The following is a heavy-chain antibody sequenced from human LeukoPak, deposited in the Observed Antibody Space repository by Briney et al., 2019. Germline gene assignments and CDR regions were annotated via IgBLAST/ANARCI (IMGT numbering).Heavy chain of an antibody. CDR1: GGSISSCY. CDR2: IYYSGST. V-gene: IGHV4-59*01. D-gene: IGHD1-26*01. Sequence: KTSETLSLTCTVSGGSISSCYWSWIRQPPGKGLEWIGYIYYSGSTNYNPSLKSRVTISVDTSKNQFSLKLSSVTAADTAVYYCARMYSGSYSGRGAFDIWGQGTMVTVSS. CDR3: ARMYSGSYSGRGAFDI. J-gene: IGHJ3*02.